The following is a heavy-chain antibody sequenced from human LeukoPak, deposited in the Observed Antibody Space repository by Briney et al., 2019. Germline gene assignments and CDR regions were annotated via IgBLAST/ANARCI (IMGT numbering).Heavy chain of an antibody. Sequence: GASVKVSCKASGYTFTSYGISWVRQAPGQGLEWMGGIIPIFGAANYAQKFQGRVTITTDESTSTAYMELSSLRSEDTAVYYCARVNALRYYFDYWGQGTLVTVSS. CDR2: IIPIFGAA. CDR1: GYTFTSYG. V-gene: IGHV1-69*05. CDR3: ARVNALRYYFDY. D-gene: IGHD3-16*01. J-gene: IGHJ4*02.